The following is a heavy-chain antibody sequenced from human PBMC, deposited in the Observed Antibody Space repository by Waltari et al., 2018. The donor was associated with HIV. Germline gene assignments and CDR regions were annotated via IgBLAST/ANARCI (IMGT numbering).Heavy chain of an antibody. J-gene: IGHJ4*02. CDR2: IYSNATT. Sequence: EVQLVESGGGLIQPGGSLSLACAASGFAVINNYMSWVRQAPGKGLEWVSLIYSNATTYYADSVKGRFTISRDNSKNTLYLQMNSLRADDTAVYFCATVLVRTSWVITTAPFDYWGQGTLVTVSS. CDR3: ATVLVRTSWVITTAPFDY. D-gene: IGHD3-22*01. V-gene: IGHV3-53*01. CDR1: GFAVINNY.